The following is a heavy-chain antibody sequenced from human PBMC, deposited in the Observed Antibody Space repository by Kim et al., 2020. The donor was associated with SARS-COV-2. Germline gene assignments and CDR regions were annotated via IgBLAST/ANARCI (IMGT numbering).Heavy chain of an antibody. CDR3: ASAQGLELRNYFDY. CDR1: GGTFSSYS. J-gene: IGHJ4*02. V-gene: IGHV1-69*13. CDR2: ITIIFGSA. Sequence: SVKVSCKASGGTFSSYSINWVRQAPGQGLEWMGGITIIFGSANYAQKFQGRVTITADESTSTAYMELSSLRSEDTAVYYCASAQGLELRNYFDYWGQGTLVTVSS. D-gene: IGHD3-16*01.